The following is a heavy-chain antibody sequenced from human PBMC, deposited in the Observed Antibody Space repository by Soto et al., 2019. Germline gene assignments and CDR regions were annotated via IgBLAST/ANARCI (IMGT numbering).Heavy chain of an antibody. CDR1: GGSISNSNYY. CDR3: ARVLGGYYYYMDV. Sequence: QLQLQESGPGLVKPSETLSLTCTVSGGSISNSNYYWGWIRQLPGKGLEWIGSIYHTGSTYYNPSLKSRVTISVDTSKNQFSLKLSSVTAADTAVYYCARVLGGYYYYMDVWGKGTTVTLSS. CDR2: IYHTGST. J-gene: IGHJ6*03. V-gene: IGHV4-39*01.